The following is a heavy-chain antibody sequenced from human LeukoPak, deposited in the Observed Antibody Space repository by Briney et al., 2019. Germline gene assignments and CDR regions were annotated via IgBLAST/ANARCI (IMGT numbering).Heavy chain of an antibody. V-gene: IGHV4-59*01. CDR3: ARDGLRSPPYYYYYMDV. Sequence: SETLSLTCTVSGDSIGYYYWSWIRQPPGKGVEWIGYIYYTGSTDYNTSLKRRGTISVETYKNQCSLKLSSMTAADTALYYCARDGLRSPPYYYYYMDVWGKGTTVTISS. J-gene: IGHJ6*03. D-gene: IGHD4-17*01. CDR1: GDSIGYYY. CDR2: IYYTGST.